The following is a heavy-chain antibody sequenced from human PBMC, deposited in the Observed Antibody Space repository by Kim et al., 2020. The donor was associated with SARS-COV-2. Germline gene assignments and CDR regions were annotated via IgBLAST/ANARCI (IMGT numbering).Heavy chain of an antibody. CDR2: IYSGGST. V-gene: IGHV3-53*01. Sequence: GGSLRLSCAASGFTVSSNYMSWVRQAPGKGLEWVSVIYSGGSTYYADSVKGRFTISRDNSKNTLYLQMNSLRAEDTAVYYCARGYSGYDYYYYGMDVWGQGTTVTVSS. CDR1: GFTVSSNY. J-gene: IGHJ6*02. CDR3: ARGYSGYDYYYYGMDV. D-gene: IGHD5-12*01.